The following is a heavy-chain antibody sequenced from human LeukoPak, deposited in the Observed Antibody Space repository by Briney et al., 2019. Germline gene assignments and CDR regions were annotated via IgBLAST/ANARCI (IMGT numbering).Heavy chain of an antibody. CDR2: IYYSGST. D-gene: IGHD2-15*01. CDR1: GGSISSGGYY. V-gene: IGHV4-31*03. J-gene: IGHJ6*02. CDR3: ATGSNCSGGSCYSRIYYYYGMDV. Sequence: SQTLSLTCTVSGGSISSGGYYWSWIRQHPGKGLEWIGYIYYSGSTYYNPSLKSRVTISVDTSKNQFSLKLSSVTAAATAVYYCATGSNCSGGSCYSRIYYYYGMDVWGQGTTVTVSS.